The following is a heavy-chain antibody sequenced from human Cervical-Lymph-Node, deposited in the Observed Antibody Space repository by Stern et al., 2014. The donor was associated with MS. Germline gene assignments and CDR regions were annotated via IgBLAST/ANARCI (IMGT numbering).Heavy chain of an antibody. J-gene: IGHJ4*02. V-gene: IGHV5-51*03. D-gene: IGHD1-1*01. CDR2: IYPGDSGT. Sequence: EVQLEESGAEVKKPGESLRISCEVSGYRFTNNWIGWVRQMPGKGLEWMGIIYPGDSGTSYSPSFQGQVTILVDKSKTTTYLQWSSLKASDTAIYYCARRGHGYMGIDYWGQGTLVTVSS. CDR3: ARRGHGYMGIDY. CDR1: GYRFTNNW.